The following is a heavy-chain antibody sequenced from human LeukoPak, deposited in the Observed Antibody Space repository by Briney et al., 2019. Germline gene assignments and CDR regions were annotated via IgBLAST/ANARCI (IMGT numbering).Heavy chain of an antibody. V-gene: IGHV3-7*01. CDR1: GFSFTTYW. J-gene: IGHJ4*02. CDR2: INQDGTEK. D-gene: IGHD3-10*01. CDR3: AKLAKYFYGWETYYFFEH. Sequence: PGESLRLSCAASGFSFTTYWRSWVRQAPGKGLEWVANINQDGTEKYYVDSVKGRFTISRDNAKNSLYLQMNSLRVEDTAVYYCAKLAKYFYGWETYYFFEHWGQGTPVTASS.